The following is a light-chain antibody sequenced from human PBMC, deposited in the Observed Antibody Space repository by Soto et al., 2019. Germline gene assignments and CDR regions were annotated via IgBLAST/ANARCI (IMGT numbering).Light chain of an antibody. V-gene: IGKV1-33*01. J-gene: IGKJ5*01. CDR3: QQYESLPLT. CDR2: DAS. Sequence: IWMTQSPSSVSASTGDRVTITCRASQGINNYLIWYQQKPGKAPKLLIYDASDLETGVPSRFSGSGSGTGFTFTISSLQPEDFATYYCQQYESLPLTFGQGTRLEIK. CDR1: QGINNY.